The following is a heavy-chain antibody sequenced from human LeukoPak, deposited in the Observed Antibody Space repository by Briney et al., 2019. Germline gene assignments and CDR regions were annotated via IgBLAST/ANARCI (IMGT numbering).Heavy chain of an antibody. Sequence: ASVKVSCKASGYTFTGYYMHWVRQAPGQGLEWLGWINPNSGGTNYAQKFQGRVTMTRDTSISTAYMELSRLRSDDTAVYDCARGGIVGATTFEDWGQGTLVTVSS. CDR1: GYTFTGYY. V-gene: IGHV1-2*02. CDR2: INPNSGGT. J-gene: IGHJ4*02. D-gene: IGHD1-26*01. CDR3: ARGGIVGATTFED.